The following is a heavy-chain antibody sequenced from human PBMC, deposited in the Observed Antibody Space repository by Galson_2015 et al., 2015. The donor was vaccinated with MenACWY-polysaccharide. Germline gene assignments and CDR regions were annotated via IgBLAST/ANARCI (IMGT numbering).Heavy chain of an antibody. D-gene: IGHD1-20*01. CDR1: GFTFSSYA. Sequence: SLRLSCAASGFTFSSYAMHWVRQAPGKGLEWVAVISYDGSNKYYADSVKDRFTISRDNSKNTLYLQMNSLRAEDTAVYYCARDITGADDYWGQGTLVTVSS. J-gene: IGHJ4*02. CDR3: ARDITGADDY. CDR2: ISYDGSNK. V-gene: IGHV3-30-3*01.